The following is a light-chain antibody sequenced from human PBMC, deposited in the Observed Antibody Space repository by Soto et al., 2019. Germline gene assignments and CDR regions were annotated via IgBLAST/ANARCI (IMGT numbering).Light chain of an antibody. Sequence: DIQMTQSPSTLSASVGDRVTITCRASQSISSWLARYQQRPGKAPKLLIYTASSLESGVPSRFSGSGSGTEFTLTITSLQPADFATYYCQQYDLYPWTFGQGTKVEI. CDR3: QQYDLYPWT. V-gene: IGKV1-5*03. CDR1: QSISSW. J-gene: IGKJ1*01. CDR2: TAS.